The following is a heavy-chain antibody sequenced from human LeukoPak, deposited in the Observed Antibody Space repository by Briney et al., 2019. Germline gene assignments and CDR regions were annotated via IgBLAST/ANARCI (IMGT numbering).Heavy chain of an antibody. J-gene: IGHJ4*02. Sequence: ASETLSLTCAVYGGSFSGYDWSWIRQPPGKGLEWIGEINHSGSTNYNPSLKSRVTISVDTSKNQFSLKLSSVTAADTAVYYCANYCDSSGYSGFDYWGQGTLVTVSS. CDR3: ANYCDSSGYSGFDY. V-gene: IGHV4-34*01. D-gene: IGHD3-22*01. CDR2: INHSGST. CDR1: GGSFSGYD.